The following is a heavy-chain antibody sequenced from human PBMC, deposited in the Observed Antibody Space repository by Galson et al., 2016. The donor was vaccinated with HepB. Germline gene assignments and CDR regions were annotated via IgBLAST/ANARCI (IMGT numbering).Heavy chain of an antibody. Sequence: SLRLSCAASGFSLSNSRFGFSNYNMNWFRQAPGRGLEWVSHITRDRTTYYADSVKGRFTISRDNVKNSVFLQMNSLRNEDTAVYYCARDASGTFFFWFDSWGQGTQVTVSS. CDR2: ITRDRTT. CDR3: ARDASGTFFFWFDS. D-gene: IGHD3-10*01. J-gene: IGHJ5*01. CDR1: GFSLSNSRFGFSNYN. V-gene: IGHV3-48*02.